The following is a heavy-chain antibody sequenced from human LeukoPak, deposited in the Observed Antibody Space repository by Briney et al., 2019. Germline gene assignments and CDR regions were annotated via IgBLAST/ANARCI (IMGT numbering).Heavy chain of an antibody. D-gene: IGHD4-17*01. V-gene: IGHV3-21*01. Sequence: GGSLRLSCAASGFTFSSYSMNWVRQAPGKGLEWVSSISSSSSYIYYADSVKGRLTISRDNAKNSLYLQMNSLRAEDTAVYYCAREALRYFDGMDVWGQGTTVTVSS. J-gene: IGHJ6*02. CDR1: GFTFSSYS. CDR2: ISSSSSYI. CDR3: AREALRYFDGMDV.